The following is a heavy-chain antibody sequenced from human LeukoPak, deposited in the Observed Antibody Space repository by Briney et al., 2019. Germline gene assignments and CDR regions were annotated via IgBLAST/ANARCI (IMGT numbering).Heavy chain of an antibody. D-gene: IGHD2-15*01. J-gene: IGHJ4*02. CDR1: GFPFKGYW. Sequence: GGSMSLSCVASGFPFKGYWMTWVRQSPGKGLDWVANIKPDGSETNYLDSVKGRFTISRDNARDSLFLEMNNLRVDDTAVYYCARDGGEWWPLDEWGQGILVTVSS. CDR2: IKPDGSET. V-gene: IGHV3-7*01. CDR3: ARDGGEWWPLDE.